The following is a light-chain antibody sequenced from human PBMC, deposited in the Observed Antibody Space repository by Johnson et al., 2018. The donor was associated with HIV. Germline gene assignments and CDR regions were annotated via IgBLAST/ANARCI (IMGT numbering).Light chain of an antibody. V-gene: IGLV1-51*01. Sequence: QSVLTQPPSVSAAPGQKVTISCSGSSSNIGNNYVSWYQQLPGTAPKLLIYDNNKRPSGTPDRFSGSKSGTSATLGITGLQNWDEADYYCGTWASSPRSGFFGTGTKVTVL. CDR2: DNN. CDR3: GTWASSPRSGF. J-gene: IGLJ1*01. CDR1: SSNIGNNY.